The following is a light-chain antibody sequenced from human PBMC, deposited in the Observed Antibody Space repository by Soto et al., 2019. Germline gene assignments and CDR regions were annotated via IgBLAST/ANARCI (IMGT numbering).Light chain of an antibody. CDR2: AAS. CDR3: QQADSFPLT. Sequence: DIQMTQSPSSVSASVADRVTITCRASQGISSWLAWYQHKPGKAPNLLIYAASILQSGVPSRFSGSGSGTDFTLTISNLQPEDFATYYCQQADSFPLTLGGGTKVEIK. V-gene: IGKV1-12*01. J-gene: IGKJ4*01. CDR1: QGISSW.